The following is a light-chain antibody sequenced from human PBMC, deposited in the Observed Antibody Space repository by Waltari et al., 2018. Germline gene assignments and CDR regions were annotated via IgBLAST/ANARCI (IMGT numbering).Light chain of an antibody. V-gene: IGLV1-47*01. CDR3: AAWDDSLSAWV. CDR1: SSNIGSNY. CDR2: RNN. Sequence: QSVLTQPPSASGTPGQRVTISSSGSSSNIGSNYVYWYQQLPGTAPKLLISRNNQRPSGVPDRFSGSQSGTSASLAISGLRSEDEADYFCAAWDDSLSAWVFGGGTKLTVL. J-gene: IGLJ3*02.